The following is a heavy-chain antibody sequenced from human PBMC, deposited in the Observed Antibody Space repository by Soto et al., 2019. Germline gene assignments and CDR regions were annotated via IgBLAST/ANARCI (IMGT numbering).Heavy chain of an antibody. V-gene: IGHV4-61*01. Sequence: QVQLQESGPGQVKPSETLFLTCTVSGGSVSSGTYYWSWIRQPAGKGLEWMGYIYRGSPNYNPSLESRSAIAVDTSRTQSSLRLSSVTAADTAVYYCSRDQGLGAGYFALWGRGTLVTVSS. CDR2: IYRGSP. CDR1: GGSVSSGTYY. D-gene: IGHD7-27*01. CDR3: SRDQGLGAGYFAL. J-gene: IGHJ2*01.